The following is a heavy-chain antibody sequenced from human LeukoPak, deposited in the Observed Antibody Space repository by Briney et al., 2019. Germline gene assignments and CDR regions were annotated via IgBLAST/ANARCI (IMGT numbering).Heavy chain of an antibody. V-gene: IGHV1-18*01. CDR1: GYTFTSYG. J-gene: IGHJ6*02. CDR2: ISACNGNT. CDR3: ARDWYCSGGSCYSLIYNYYYGMDV. D-gene: IGHD2-15*01. Sequence: ASVKVSCKASGYTFTSYGISWVRQAPGQGLEWRGWISACNGNTNYAQKLQGRVTMTTDTSTSTAYMELRSLRSDDTAVYYCARDWYCSGGSCYSLIYNYYYGMDVWGQGTTVTVSS.